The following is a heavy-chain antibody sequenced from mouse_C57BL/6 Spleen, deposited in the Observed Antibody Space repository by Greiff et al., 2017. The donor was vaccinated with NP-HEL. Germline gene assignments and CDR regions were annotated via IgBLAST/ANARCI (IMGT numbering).Heavy chain of an antibody. CDR1: GYAFSSSW. V-gene: IGHV1-82*01. CDR2: IYPGDGDT. Sequence: VQLQQSGPELVKPGASVKISCKASGYAFSSSWMNWVKQRPGKGLEWIGRIYPGDGDTNYNGKFKGKATLTADKSSSTAYMQLSSLTSEDSAVYFCATWDGSDYWGQGTTLTVSS. J-gene: IGHJ2*01. D-gene: IGHD4-1*01. CDR3: ATWDGSDY.